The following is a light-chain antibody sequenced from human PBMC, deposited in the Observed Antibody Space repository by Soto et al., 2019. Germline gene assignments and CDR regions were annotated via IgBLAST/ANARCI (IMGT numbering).Light chain of an antibody. V-gene: IGKV2-30*01. CDR1: QGLVSSDGNTY. CDR3: MQGTHWPPT. Sequence: DVVVTQSPLSLPVTLGQPASISCRSSQGLVSSDGNTYLNWFHQRPGQSPRRLIYKVSNRDSGVPDRFSGSGSGTDFTPNISRVEAEDVGVFYCMQGTHWPPTFGGGTKVEIK. CDR2: KVS. J-gene: IGKJ4*01.